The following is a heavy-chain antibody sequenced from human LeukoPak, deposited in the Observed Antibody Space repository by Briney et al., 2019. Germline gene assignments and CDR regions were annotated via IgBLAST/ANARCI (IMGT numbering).Heavy chain of an antibody. CDR3: ARHRGAYGGKRSGFDI. CDR1: GGSISSYY. Sequence: PSETLSLTCTVSGGSISSYYWSWIRQPPGKGLEWIGYIYYSGSTNYNPSLKSRVTISVDTSNNQFSLKLSSVTAADTAVYYCARHRGAYGGKRSGFDIRGQGTMVTVSS. CDR2: IYYSGST. D-gene: IGHD4-23*01. V-gene: IGHV4-59*08. J-gene: IGHJ3*02.